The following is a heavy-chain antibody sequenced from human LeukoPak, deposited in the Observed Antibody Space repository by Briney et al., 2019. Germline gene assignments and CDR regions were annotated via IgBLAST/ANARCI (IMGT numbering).Heavy chain of an antibody. J-gene: IGHJ4*02. CDR3: ARGDDYVWGAFDY. D-gene: IGHD3-16*01. CDR2: IYYSGST. CDR1: GGSISSYY. Sequence: SETLSLTCTVSGGSISSYYWSWIRQPPGKGLEWIGYIYYSGSTDYNPSLKSRVTISVDTSKNQFSLKLSSVTAADTAVYYCARGDDYVWGAFDYWGQGTQVTVSS. V-gene: IGHV4-59*01.